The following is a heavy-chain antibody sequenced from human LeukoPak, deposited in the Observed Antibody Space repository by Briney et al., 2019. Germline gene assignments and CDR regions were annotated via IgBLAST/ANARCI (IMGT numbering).Heavy chain of an antibody. J-gene: IGHJ4*02. CDR1: GGSFSGYY. Sequence: PSETLSLTCAVYGGSFSGYYWSWIRQPPGKGLERIGEINHSGSTNYNPSLKSRVTISVDTSKNQFSLKLSSVTAADTAVYYCASIAVVVAATHYFDYWGQGTLVTVSS. V-gene: IGHV4-34*01. D-gene: IGHD2-15*01. CDR3: ASIAVVVAATHYFDY. CDR2: INHSGST.